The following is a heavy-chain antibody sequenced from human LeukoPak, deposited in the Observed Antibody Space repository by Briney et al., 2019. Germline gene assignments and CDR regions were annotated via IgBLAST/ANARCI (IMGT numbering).Heavy chain of an antibody. CDR3: ARYYSNLEYFDY. J-gene: IGHJ4*02. Sequence: SQTLSLTCTVSGGSISSGGYYWSWIRQHPGKGLERIGYIYYSGSTYYNPSLKSRVTISVDTSKNQFSLKLSSVTAADTAVYYCARYYSNLEYFDYWGQGTLVTVSS. V-gene: IGHV4-31*03. CDR1: GGSISSGGYY. CDR2: IYYSGST. D-gene: IGHD4-11*01.